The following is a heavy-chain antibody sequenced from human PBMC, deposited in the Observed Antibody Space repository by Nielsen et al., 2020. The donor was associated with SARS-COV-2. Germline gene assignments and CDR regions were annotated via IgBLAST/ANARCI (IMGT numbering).Heavy chain of an antibody. V-gene: IGHV3-33*08. D-gene: IGHD5-12*01. CDR3: ARRYSGYAAFDY. J-gene: IGHJ4*02. CDR1: GITLSNYG. CDR2: IWNDGSKK. Sequence: GESLKISCAASGITLSNYGMHWVRQAPGKGLEWVAIIWNDGSKKYYADSVKGRFTIFRDNSKNTLYLEMNSLRADDTAVYYCARRYSGYAAFDYWGQGTLVTVSS.